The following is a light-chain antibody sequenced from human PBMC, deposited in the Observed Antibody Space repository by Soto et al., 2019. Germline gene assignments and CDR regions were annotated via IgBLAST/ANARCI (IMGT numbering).Light chain of an antibody. CDR2: GTS. Sequence: PVERATLSCRASERIYSAYLGWYQQKPGQAPRLLIYGTSSRATGIPDRFSGSGSGTDFTLTISRLEPEDFAVYYCQQYGNSPITFGQGTRLEIK. CDR3: QQYGNSPIT. J-gene: IGKJ5*01. V-gene: IGKV3-20*01. CDR1: ERIYSAY.